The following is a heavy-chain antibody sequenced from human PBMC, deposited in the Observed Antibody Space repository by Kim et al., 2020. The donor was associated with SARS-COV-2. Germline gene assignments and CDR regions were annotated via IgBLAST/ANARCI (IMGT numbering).Heavy chain of an antibody. CDR3: ARAGSGSYYSAFDI. D-gene: IGHD3-10*01. Sequence: SPSFQGQVTISADKSISTAYLQWSSLKASDTAMYYCARAGSGSYYSAFDIWGQGTMVTVSS. V-gene: IGHV5-51*01. J-gene: IGHJ3*02.